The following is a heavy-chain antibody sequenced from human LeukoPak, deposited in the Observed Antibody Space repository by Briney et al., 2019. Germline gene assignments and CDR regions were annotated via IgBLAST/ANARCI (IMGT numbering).Heavy chain of an antibody. J-gene: IGHJ4*02. CDR3: VPGHQELVPFYFDY. CDR1: GFTFSNYV. Sequence: GGSLRLSCAASGFTFSNYVVSWVRQAPGKGLEWVSSISGIGSGTYYADSVKGRFTISRDNSKNTLFLQMNSLRAEDTAVYFCVPGHQELVPFYFDYWGQGTLVTVSS. D-gene: IGHD2-8*02. CDR2: ISGIGSGT. V-gene: IGHV3-23*01.